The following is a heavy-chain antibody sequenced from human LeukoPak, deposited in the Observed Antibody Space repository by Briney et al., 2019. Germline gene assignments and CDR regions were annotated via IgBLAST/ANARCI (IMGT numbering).Heavy chain of an antibody. V-gene: IGHV1-18*01. D-gene: IGHD3-22*01. J-gene: IGHJ4*02. CDR2: INLYNGNT. Sequence: ASVKVSCKASGYTFATYGIGWVRQAPGQGLEWMGWINLYNGNTHYAQKLQGRVTLTTDTSTSTAYMELRSLRSDDTAVYYCARVRPMIVQVDYWGQGTLVTVSS. CDR3: ARVRPMIVQVDY. CDR1: GYTFATYG.